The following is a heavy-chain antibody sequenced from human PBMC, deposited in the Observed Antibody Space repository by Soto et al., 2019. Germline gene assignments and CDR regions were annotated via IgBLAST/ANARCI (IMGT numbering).Heavy chain of an antibody. CDR1: GGSISSYY. CDR3: VRQAVRYFDWGDAFDI. V-gene: IGHV4-59*08. D-gene: IGHD3-9*01. Sequence: QVQLQESGPGLVKPSETLSLTCTVSGGSISSYYWTWIRQPPGKGLEWIGYIDYRGSTNYNPSLKDRGTISVDTSKNQCSLKLSSVTAADTAVYYCVRQAVRYFDWGDAFDIWGQGTMVTVSS. J-gene: IGHJ3*02. CDR2: IDYRGST.